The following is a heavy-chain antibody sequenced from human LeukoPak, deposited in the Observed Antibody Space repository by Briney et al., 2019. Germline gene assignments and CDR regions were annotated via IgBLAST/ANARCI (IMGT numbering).Heavy chain of an antibody. CDR3: ARGRHPDCSGGSCPACFDY. D-gene: IGHD2-15*01. V-gene: IGHV4-31*03. J-gene: IGHJ4*02. CDR2: IYYSGST. CDR1: SGPISSGDYY. Sequence: SETLSLTSPVPSGPISSGDYYWTWFPHPPGKGLEWVGYIYYSGSTYYNPSLKSRVSISVDTSKNQFSLKLRSVTAADTAVYFCARGRHPDCSGGSCPACFDYWGQGTLVTVSS.